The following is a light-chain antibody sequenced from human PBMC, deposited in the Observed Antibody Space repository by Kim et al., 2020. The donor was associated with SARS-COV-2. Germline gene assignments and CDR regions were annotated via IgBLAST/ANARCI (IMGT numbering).Light chain of an antibody. J-gene: IGKJ4*01. V-gene: IGKV1-33*01. CDR1: QDIKKY. Sequence: SGSVGERVTITGQASQDIKKYLHWYQQNPGKAPKLLIYDASNLETGVPSRFSGSGSGTDFIFTITSLQPEDIATYYCQQYLNFLTFGGGTKVDIK. CDR2: DAS. CDR3: QQYLNFLT.